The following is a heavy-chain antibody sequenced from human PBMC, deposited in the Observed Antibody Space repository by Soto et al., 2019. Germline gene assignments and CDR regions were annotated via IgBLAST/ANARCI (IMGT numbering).Heavy chain of an antibody. D-gene: IGHD2-2*01. Sequence: LRLSCAASVFTFSSYAMSWVRQAPGKGLGWGSAISGSGGSTYYADSVKGRFTISRDNSKNTLYLQMNSLRAEDTAVYYCAKALPATPYYYGMDVWGQGTTVTVSS. CDR2: ISGSGGST. CDR3: AKALPATPYYYGMDV. J-gene: IGHJ6*02. CDR1: VFTFSSYA. V-gene: IGHV3-23*01.